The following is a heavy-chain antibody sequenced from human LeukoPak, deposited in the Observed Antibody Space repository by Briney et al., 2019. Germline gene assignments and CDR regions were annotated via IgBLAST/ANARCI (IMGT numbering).Heavy chain of an antibody. CDR2: ISYDGSNK. CDR1: GFTLSGYA. V-gene: IGHV3-30*04. Sequence: GGSLRLSCAASGFTLSGYAMHWVRQAPGRGLEWVAVISYDGSNKYYADSVKGRFTISRDNSKNTLYLQMNSLRAEDTAVYYCARGEYQLLYLQYFQHWGQGTLVTVSS. CDR3: ARGEYQLLYLQYFQH. D-gene: IGHD2-2*02. J-gene: IGHJ1*01.